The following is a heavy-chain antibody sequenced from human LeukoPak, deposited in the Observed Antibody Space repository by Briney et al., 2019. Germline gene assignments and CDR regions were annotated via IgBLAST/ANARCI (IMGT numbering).Heavy chain of an antibody. J-gene: IGHJ3*02. CDR3: ARGFKLPMARFDAFDI. V-gene: IGHV4-34*01. Sequence: SETLSLTCAVYGGSFSGYYWSWIRQPPGKGLEWIGEINHSGSTNYNPSLKSRVTISVDTSKNQFSLKLSSVTAADTAVYYCARGFKLPMARFDAFDIWGQGTMVTVSS. CDR2: INHSGST. CDR1: GGSFSGYY. D-gene: IGHD1-26*01.